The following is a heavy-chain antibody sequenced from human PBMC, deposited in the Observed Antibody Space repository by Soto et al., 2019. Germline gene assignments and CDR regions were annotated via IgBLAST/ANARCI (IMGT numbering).Heavy chain of an antibody. Sequence: QVQLVQSGAEVKKPGSSVNVSCKASGGTFSSYAISWVRQAPGQVLEWMGGIIPILGTANYAQKFQGRVTITADESTRTAYMELSSLRSEDTAVYYCARVPGGVGANRGEDYWGQGTLVTVSS. J-gene: IGHJ4*02. V-gene: IGHV1-69*01. CDR1: GGTFSSYA. CDR3: ARVPGGVGANRGEDY. D-gene: IGHD3-16*01. CDR2: IIPILGTA.